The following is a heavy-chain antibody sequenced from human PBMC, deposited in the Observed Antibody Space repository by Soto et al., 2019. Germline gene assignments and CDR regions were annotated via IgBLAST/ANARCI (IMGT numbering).Heavy chain of an antibody. J-gene: IGHJ4*02. CDR3: ARVTSITMIVVVDDY. CDR1: GYTFTSYG. D-gene: IGHD3-22*01. V-gene: IGHV1-18*01. Sequence: GASVKVSCKASGYTFTSYGISWVRQAPGQGLEWMGWISAYNGNTNYAQKLQGRVTMTTDTSTSTAYMELRSLRSDDTAVYYCARVTSITMIVVVDDYWGQGTLVTVSS. CDR2: ISAYNGNT.